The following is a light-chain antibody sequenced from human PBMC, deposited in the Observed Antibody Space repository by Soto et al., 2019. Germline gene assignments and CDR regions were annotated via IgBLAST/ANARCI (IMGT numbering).Light chain of an antibody. V-gene: IGKV3-11*01. CDR1: QSVRGS. CDR2: DAS. J-gene: IGKJ3*01. Sequence: EIVLTQSPATLSLSPGERATLSCRASQSVRGSLAWYQQKPGQAPRLLIYDASNRATGIPARFSGGGSGTDFTLTISSLEPEDFAGYSCQQRRNWPTSGPGVKVDIK. CDR3: QQRRNWPT.